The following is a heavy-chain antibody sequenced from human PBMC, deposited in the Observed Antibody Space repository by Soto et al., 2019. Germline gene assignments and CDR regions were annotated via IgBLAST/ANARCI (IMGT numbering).Heavy chain of an antibody. CDR3: ATDSAGRGPFDP. CDR2: TYHTGST. CDR1: GGSFGTNY. J-gene: IGHJ5*02. D-gene: IGHD3-10*01. Sequence: SETLSLTCTISGGSFGTNYWSWIRQAPGKGLEWTGYTYHTGSTKYNPSLKSRATISVDTSKNQFSLTLNSAAAADTAVYYCATDSAGRGPFDPWGQGILVTVSS. V-gene: IGHV4-59*13.